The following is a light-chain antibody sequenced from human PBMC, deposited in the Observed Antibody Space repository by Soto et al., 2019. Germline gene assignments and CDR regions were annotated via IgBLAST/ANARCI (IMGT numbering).Light chain of an antibody. CDR3: LSFDSSLSVV. V-gene: IGLV1-40*01. Sequence: QSVVRLPPSVSGAPGQRVTISCTGSSSNIGAGYDVHWYQQLPGRAPKLLIYGNTNRPSGVPDRFSGSKSGTSASLAITGLQAEDEADYYCLSFDSSLSVVFGGGTKVTV. CDR1: SSNIGAGYD. CDR2: GNT. J-gene: IGLJ2*01.